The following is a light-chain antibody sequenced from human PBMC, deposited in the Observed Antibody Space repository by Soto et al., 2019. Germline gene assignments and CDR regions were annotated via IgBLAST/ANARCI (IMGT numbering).Light chain of an antibody. V-gene: IGKV1-12*01. J-gene: IGKJ1*01. Sequence: IQMSQCPSSLCASXGDRVTITCRSSRDISSYLARYQQKPGTAPKLXXYDASNLEKGVPSRFSGSGSGTDFTFTIRRLQPEDFATYYCQQANSFPWTFGQGTKVDIK. CDR2: DAS. CDR3: QQANSFPWT. CDR1: RDISSY.